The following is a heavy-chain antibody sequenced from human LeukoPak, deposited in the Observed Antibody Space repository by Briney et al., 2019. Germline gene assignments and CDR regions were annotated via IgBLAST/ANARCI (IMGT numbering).Heavy chain of an antibody. J-gene: IGHJ3*02. CDR1: GFTFSRYS. V-gene: IGHV3-21*01. Sequence: GGSLRLSCAASGFTFSRYSMNWVRQAPGKGLEWVSSISTSSIYIYYADSVKGRFSISRDNAKNSLFLQMNSLRAEDTAVYYCAREGWENDAFDIWGQGTMVTVSS. CDR3: AREGWENDAFDI. CDR2: ISTSSIYI. D-gene: IGHD1-26*01.